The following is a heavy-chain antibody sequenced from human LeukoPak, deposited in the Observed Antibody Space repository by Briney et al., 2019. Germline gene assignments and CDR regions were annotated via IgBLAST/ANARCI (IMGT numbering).Heavy chain of an antibody. Sequence: SETLSLTCTVSGYSISSGYYWGWIRQPPGKGLEWIGSIYHSGSTYYNSSLKSRVTISVDTSKNQLSLKLSSVTAADTAVYYCARLSGSGSYFSSVIYFDYWGQGTLVTVSS. J-gene: IGHJ4*02. V-gene: IGHV4-38-2*02. CDR2: IYHSGST. CDR1: GYSISSGYY. CDR3: ARLSGSGSYFSSVIYFDY. D-gene: IGHD3-10*01.